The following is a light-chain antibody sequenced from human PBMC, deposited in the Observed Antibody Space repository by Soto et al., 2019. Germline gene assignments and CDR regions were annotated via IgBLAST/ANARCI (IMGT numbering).Light chain of an antibody. CDR1: QNIISN. Sequence: EIVMTQSSGTFSVPPVERATLSRRASQNIISNLAWYQQKHGQAPRLLIYGASTRATGLPARFSGSGSGTEFTLTISTLQPDDFATYYCQKYNTYPWTCGKGYKVDIK. J-gene: IGKJ1*01. V-gene: IGKV3-15*01. CDR3: QKYNTYPWT. CDR2: GAS.